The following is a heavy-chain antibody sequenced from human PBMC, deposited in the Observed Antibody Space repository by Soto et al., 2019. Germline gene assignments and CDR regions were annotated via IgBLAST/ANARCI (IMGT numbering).Heavy chain of an antibody. D-gene: IGHD3-10*01. V-gene: IGHV4-59*01. CDR2: IHYGGST. CDR1: GGSISSYY. J-gene: IGHJ5*02. CDR3: ARDRGGVASNWFDP. Sequence: QVQLQESGPGLVKPSETLSLTCTVSGGSISSYYWSWIRQPPGKGLEWIGYIHYGGSTKYNPSLKGRVTRSVDASKNQFALELSSVTAADTAVYYGARDRGGVASNWFDPWGQGTLVTVSS.